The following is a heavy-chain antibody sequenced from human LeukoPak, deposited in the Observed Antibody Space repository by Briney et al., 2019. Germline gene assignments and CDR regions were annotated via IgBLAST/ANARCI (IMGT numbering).Heavy chain of an antibody. Sequence: SETLSLTCTVSGGSISSGSYYWSWIRQPAGKGLEWIGRIYTSGSTNYNPSLKSRVTISVDTSKNQFSLKLSSVTAADTAVYYCARALGVYFDYWGPGTLVTVSS. CDR3: ARALGVYFDY. CDR2: IYTSGST. CDR1: GGSISSGSYY. V-gene: IGHV4-61*02. J-gene: IGHJ4*02.